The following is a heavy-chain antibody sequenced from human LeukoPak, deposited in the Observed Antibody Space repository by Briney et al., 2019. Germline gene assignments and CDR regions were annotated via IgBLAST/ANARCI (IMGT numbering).Heavy chain of an antibody. CDR2: LNWNGDKT. Sequence: GGSLRPSCVASGFTFDDSDLSWVRQVPGKGLEWVCGLNWNGDKTGCADSVKGRFIISRDNAKNSLYLQMNSLRAEDTALYYCTRDAFGGVIAPYFHDWGQGTRVTVSS. V-gene: IGHV3-20*04. J-gene: IGHJ4*02. D-gene: IGHD3-16*02. CDR1: GFTFDDSD. CDR3: TRDAFGGVIAPYFHD.